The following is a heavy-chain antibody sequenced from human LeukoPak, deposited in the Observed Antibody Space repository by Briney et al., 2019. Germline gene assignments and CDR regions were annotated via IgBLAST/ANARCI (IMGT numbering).Heavy chain of an antibody. V-gene: IGHV3-23*01. J-gene: IGHJ4*02. CDR1: GFTFTTHS. Sequence: GGSLRLSCAASGFTFTTHSFNWLRQAPGKGLEWVSAISGSGGSTYYAESVKGRFTISRDNPKNTLYLQMNSLRAEDTAVYYCAKGGYYYDSSLSFDYWGQGTLVTVSS. CDR3: AKGGYYYDSSLSFDY. CDR2: ISGSGGST. D-gene: IGHD3-22*01.